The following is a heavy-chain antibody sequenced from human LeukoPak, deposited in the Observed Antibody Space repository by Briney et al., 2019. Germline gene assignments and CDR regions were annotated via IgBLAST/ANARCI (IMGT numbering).Heavy chain of an antibody. CDR1: GFTVSNND. CDR2: IYSGGST. V-gene: IGHV3-53*01. CDR3: ARESTSWYFDL. D-gene: IGHD2-2*01. Sequence: GGSLRLSCAASGFTVSNNDMSWVRQAPGKGLEWVSVIYSGGSTYYADSVKGRFTISRDNSKNTLYLQMNSLRAEDTAVYYCARESTSWYFDLWGRGTLVTVSS. J-gene: IGHJ2*01.